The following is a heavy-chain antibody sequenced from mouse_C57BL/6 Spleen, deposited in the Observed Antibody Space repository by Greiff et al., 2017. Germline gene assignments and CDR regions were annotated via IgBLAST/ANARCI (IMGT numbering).Heavy chain of an antibody. D-gene: IGHD2-4*01. Sequence: VQLQQSGPVLVKPGASVKMSCKASGYTFTDYYMNWVKQSHGKSLEWIGVINPYNGGTSYNQKFKGKVTLTVDKSSSTAYMELNSLTSEDSAVYYCARPLDYDYSYYAMDYWGQGTSVTVSS. J-gene: IGHJ4*01. CDR2: INPYNGGT. V-gene: IGHV1-19*01. CDR3: ARPLDYDYSYYAMDY. CDR1: GYTFTDYY.